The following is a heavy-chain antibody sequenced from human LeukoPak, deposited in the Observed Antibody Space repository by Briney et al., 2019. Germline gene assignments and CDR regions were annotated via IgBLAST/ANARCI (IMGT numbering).Heavy chain of an antibody. V-gene: IGHV4-39*07. J-gene: IGHJ4*02. D-gene: IGHD3-22*01. CDR3: ARGDYDSSGYYLGFDY. Sequence: SETLSLTCTVSGGSISSSSYYWGWIRQPPGKGLEWIGSIYYSGSTNYNPSLKSRITISVDTSKNQFSLKLSSVTAADTAVYYCARGDYDSSGYYLGFDYWGQGTLVTVSS. CDR1: GGSISSSSYY. CDR2: IYYSGST.